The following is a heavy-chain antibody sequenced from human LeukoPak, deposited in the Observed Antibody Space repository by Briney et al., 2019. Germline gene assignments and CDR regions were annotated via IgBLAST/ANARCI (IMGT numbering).Heavy chain of an antibody. CDR3: ARDTPYSSGWYSIDY. D-gene: IGHD6-19*01. CDR1: GGSFSGYY. Sequence: SETLSLTCAVYGGSFSGYYWSWIRQPPGKGLEWIGEINHSGSTNYNPSLKSRVTISVDTSKNQFSLKLSSVTAADTAVYYCARDTPYSSGWYSIDYWGQGTLVTVSS. CDR2: INHSGST. J-gene: IGHJ4*02. V-gene: IGHV4-34*01.